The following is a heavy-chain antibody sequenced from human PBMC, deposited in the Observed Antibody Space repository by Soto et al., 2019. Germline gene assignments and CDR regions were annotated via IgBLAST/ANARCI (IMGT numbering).Heavy chain of an antibody. Sequence: QVQLQESGPGLVKPSGTLSLTCAVSGDSISSSNWWSWVRQPPGKGLEWIGEMHHDGSANYNPSLRSRVTCAVDKSKNQFSLKLNCVTAADTAVYYCAAASSWRLDYWGQGALVPVSS. CDR1: GDSISSSNW. D-gene: IGHD6-13*01. CDR2: MHHDGSA. V-gene: IGHV4-4*02. CDR3: AAASSWRLDY. J-gene: IGHJ4*02.